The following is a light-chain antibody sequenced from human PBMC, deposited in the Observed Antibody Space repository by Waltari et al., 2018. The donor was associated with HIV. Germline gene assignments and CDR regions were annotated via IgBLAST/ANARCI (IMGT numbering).Light chain of an antibody. Sequence: SYELTQPPSVSVSPGQTAKITCSGDALPRQYAHWFQHKPGQAPLLVIYKDSQRPSGIPGRFSGSHSGTTVTLTISGVQAEDEADYYCESADNSGTYWVFGGGTKLTVL. V-gene: IGLV3-25*03. CDR2: KDS. CDR1: ALPRQY. J-gene: IGLJ3*02. CDR3: ESADNSGTYWV.